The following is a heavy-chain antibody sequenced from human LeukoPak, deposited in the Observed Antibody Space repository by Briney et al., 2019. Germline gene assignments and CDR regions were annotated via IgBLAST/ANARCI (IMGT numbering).Heavy chain of an antibody. V-gene: IGHV3-30*18. CDR1: GFTFSSYG. CDR3: AKDRYYYDSSGYYPS. Sequence: GGSLRLSCAASGFTFSSYGMHWVRQAPGKGLEWVAVISYDGSNKYYADSVKGRFTISRDNSKNTLYLQMNSLRAEDTAVYYCAKDRYYYDSSGYYPSWGQGTLVTVFS. D-gene: IGHD3-22*01. J-gene: IGHJ4*02. CDR2: ISYDGSNK.